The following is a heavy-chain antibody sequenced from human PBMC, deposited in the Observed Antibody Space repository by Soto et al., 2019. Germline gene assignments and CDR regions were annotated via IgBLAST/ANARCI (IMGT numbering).Heavy chain of an antibody. D-gene: IGHD4-17*01. J-gene: IGHJ2*01. CDR1: GGSISSYY. V-gene: IGHV4-59*01. CDR2: IYYSGST. CDR3: AREDYGGQWYFDR. Sequence: QVQLQESGPGLVKPSETLSLTCTVSGGSISSYYWSWIRQPPGKGLEWIGYIYYSGSTNYNPSLKRRVTLSVYTSKNQFALKLSSVTDAYTAVYYCAREDYGGQWYFDRWGRGTLVTVSS.